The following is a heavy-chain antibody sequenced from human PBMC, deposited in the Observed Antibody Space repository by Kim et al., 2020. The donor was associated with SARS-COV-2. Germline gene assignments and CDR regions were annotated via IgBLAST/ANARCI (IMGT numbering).Heavy chain of an antibody. CDR3: ARARITMIVVVKYFDY. Sequence: PPLRRRVTITVETSKNQLSLKLSSVTAADTAVYYCARARITMIVVVKYFDYWGQGTLVTVSS. V-gene: IGHV4-31*02. D-gene: IGHD3-22*01. J-gene: IGHJ4*02.